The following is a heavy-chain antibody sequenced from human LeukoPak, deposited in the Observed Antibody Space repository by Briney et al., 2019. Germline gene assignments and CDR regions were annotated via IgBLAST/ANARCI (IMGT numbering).Heavy chain of an antibody. Sequence: GGSLRLSCAASGFTFSSYAMHWVRQAPGKGLEYVSAISSNGGSTYYANSVKGRFTISRDNSKNTLYLQMGSLRAEDMAVYYCARGNVMGYCSSTSCPQFDYWGQVTLVTVSS. J-gene: IGHJ4*02. D-gene: IGHD2-2*01. V-gene: IGHV3-64*01. CDR1: GFTFSSYA. CDR2: ISSNGGST. CDR3: ARGNVMGYCSSTSCPQFDY.